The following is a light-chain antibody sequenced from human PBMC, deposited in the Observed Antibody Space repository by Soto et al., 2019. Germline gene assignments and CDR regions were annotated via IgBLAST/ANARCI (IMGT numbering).Light chain of an antibody. CDR3: CSYAGSSTLGV. CDR2: EVS. V-gene: IGLV2-23*02. CDR1: SSDVGSYNL. J-gene: IGLJ1*01. Sequence: QSALAQPASVSGSPGQSITISCTGTSSDVGSYNLVSWYQQHPGKAPKLMIYEVSKRPSGVSNRFSGSKSGNTASLTIFGLQAEDEAEYYCCSYAGSSTLGVFGTGTKVTVL.